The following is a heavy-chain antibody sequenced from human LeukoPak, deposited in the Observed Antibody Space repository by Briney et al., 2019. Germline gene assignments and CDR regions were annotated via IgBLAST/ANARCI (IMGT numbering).Heavy chain of an antibody. V-gene: IGHV3-30*18. Sequence: GRSLRLPCAASGFTFSSYGMHWVRQAPGKGLEWVAVISYDGSNKYYADSVKGRFTISRDNSKNTLYLQMNSLRAEDTAVYYCANEGYYYDSSGYNYYYGMDVWGQGTTVTVSS. J-gene: IGHJ6*02. D-gene: IGHD3-22*01. CDR3: ANEGYYYDSSGYNYYYGMDV. CDR1: GFTFSSYG. CDR2: ISYDGSNK.